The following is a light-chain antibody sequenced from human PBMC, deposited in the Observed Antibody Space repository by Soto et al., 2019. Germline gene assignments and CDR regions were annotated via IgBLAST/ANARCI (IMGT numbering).Light chain of an antibody. CDR2: AAS. V-gene: IGKV1-39*01. J-gene: IGKJ5*01. CDR3: QQSYSTPHT. Sequence: DIQLTQSPSTLPASVGDRVTITCRASQSISSWLAWYQQKPGKAPKLLIYAASSLQSGVPSRFSGSGSGTDFTLTISSLQPEDFATYYCQQSYSTPHTFGQGTRLEIK. CDR1: QSISSW.